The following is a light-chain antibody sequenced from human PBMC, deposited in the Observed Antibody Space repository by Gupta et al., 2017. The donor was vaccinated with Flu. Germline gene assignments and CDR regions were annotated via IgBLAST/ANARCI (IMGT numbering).Light chain of an antibody. CDR2: DDG. V-gene: IGLV3-21*02. CDR1: NIGSKS. Sequence: SYVLTQPPPVSVPPGQTARITCGGNNIGSKSVHWYQQKPGQAPVLVVYDDGARPSEIPERFSGSNSGNTATLTISRVEAGDEADYYCQVWVSSSDHLYVFGTGTKVTVL. CDR3: QVWVSSSDHLYV. J-gene: IGLJ1*01.